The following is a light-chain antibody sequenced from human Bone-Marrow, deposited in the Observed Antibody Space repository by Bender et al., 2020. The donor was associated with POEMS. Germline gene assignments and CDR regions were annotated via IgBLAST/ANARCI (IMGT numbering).Light chain of an antibody. CDR2: KDS. CDR3: QSTDNIGRRVM. V-gene: IGLV3-25*03. Sequence: SYELTQPPSVSVSPGQTAGIACRGDALANQYGYWYQKKPGQAPVLVIYKDSERPSGIPERFSGSSSGTTVTLTISGAQAEDEADYYCQSTDNIGRRVMFGGGTRLTV. CDR1: ALANQY. J-gene: IGLJ3*02.